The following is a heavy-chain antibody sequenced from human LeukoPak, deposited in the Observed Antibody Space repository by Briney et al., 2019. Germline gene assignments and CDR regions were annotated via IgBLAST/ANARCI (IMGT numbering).Heavy chain of an antibody. V-gene: IGHV3-48*03. J-gene: IGHJ4*02. CDR2: ISNSGSSK. Sequence: GGSLRLSCAASGFTFSSCEMNWVRQAPGKGLEWLSYISNSGSSKYYADSVRGRFTISRDNAKNSLYLQMNSLRAEDTAIYYCARARVPGELNYWGQGTLVTVSS. D-gene: IGHD3-10*01. CDR3: ARARVPGELNY. CDR1: GFTFSSCE.